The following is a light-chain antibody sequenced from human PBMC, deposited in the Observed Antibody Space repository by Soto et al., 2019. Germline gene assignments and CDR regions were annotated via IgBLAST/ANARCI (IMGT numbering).Light chain of an antibody. V-gene: IGKV2-28*01. CDR1: QSLLHSDGYNY. Sequence: DSVMTQFPLSLSVTPGEPASISCRSSQSLLHSDGYNYLDWYVQKPGQSPQLLIYLGSNRASGGPDRFSGNGSGTDFTLKISRVEAEDVGVYYCMQALQIRVEFGQGTKVEIK. CDR3: MQALQIRVE. CDR2: LGS. J-gene: IGKJ1*01.